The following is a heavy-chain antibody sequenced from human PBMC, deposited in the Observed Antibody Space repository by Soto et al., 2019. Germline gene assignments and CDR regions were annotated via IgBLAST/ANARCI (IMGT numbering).Heavy chain of an antibody. D-gene: IGHD1-7*01. V-gene: IGHV3-7*03. CDR3: ARDRTPPPYYYGMDV. CDR1: GFTFSSYW. CDR2: IKQDGSEK. J-gene: IGHJ6*02. Sequence: CAASGFTFSSYWMSWVRQAPGKGLEWVANIKQDGSEKYYVDSVKGRFTISRDNAKNSLYLQMNSLRAEDTAVYYCARDRTPPPYYYGMDVWGQGTTVTVSS.